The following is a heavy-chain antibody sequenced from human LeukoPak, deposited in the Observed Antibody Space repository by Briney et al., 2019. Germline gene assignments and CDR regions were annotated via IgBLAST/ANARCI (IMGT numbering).Heavy chain of an antibody. D-gene: IGHD6-6*01. CDR1: GFTFSSYA. CDR2: ISYDGSNK. Sequence: GGSLRLSCAASGFTFSSYAMHWVRQAPGKGLEWVAVISYDGSNKYYADSVKGRFTISRDNSKNTLYLQMNSLRAEDTAVYYCARDPTRQLVLTYYFGYWGQGTLVTVSS. J-gene: IGHJ4*02. CDR3: ARDPTRQLVLTYYFGY. V-gene: IGHV3-30-3*01.